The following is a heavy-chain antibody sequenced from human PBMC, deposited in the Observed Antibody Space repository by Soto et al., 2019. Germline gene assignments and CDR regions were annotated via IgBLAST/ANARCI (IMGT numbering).Heavy chain of an antibody. CDR1: GFTFSRYE. J-gene: IGHJ4*02. D-gene: IGHD3-9*01. V-gene: IGHV3-48*03. CDR3: ARGNPPVDAY. CDR2: ITTSGTTM. Sequence: EVQLVESGGGLVQPGGSLRLSCAASGFTFSRYEMNWVRQAPGKGLEWVSYITTSGTTMYYADSVKGRFTTSRDNAKNSLFLQMNSLRAEDTAVYYCARGNPPVDAYWGQGTLFTVSS.